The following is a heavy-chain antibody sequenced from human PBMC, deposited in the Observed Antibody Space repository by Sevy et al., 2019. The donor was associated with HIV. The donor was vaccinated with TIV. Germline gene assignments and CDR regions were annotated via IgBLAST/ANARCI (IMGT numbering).Heavy chain of an antibody. CDR2: IIPIFGTA. CDR1: GGTFSSYA. J-gene: IGHJ3*02. CDR3: ARATSYCSSTSCYSGRAFDI. Sequence: ASVKVSCKASGGTFSSYAISWVRQAPGQGLEWMGGIIPIFGTANYAQKFQGRVTITADESTSTAYMELRSLGSEDTAMYYCARATSYCSSTSCYSGRAFDIWGQGTMVTVSS. D-gene: IGHD2-2*01. V-gene: IGHV1-69*13.